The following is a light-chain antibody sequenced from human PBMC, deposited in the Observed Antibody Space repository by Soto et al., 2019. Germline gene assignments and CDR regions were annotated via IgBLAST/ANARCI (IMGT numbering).Light chain of an antibody. CDR1: QTISSW. V-gene: IGKV1-5*01. Sequence: DIQMTQSPSTLSASVGDRVTITCRASQTISSWLAWYQQKPGKAPKLLIYDAPSLESGVPSRFSGRGSGTQFTLTISSLQPDDFATYYCQPYNSFSGTFGPGTKVDIK. CDR2: DAP. J-gene: IGKJ1*01. CDR3: QPYNSFSGT.